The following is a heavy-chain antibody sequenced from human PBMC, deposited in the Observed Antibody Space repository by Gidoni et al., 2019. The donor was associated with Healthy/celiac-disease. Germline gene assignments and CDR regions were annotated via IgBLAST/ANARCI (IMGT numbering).Heavy chain of an antibody. Sequence: QVQLVESGGGVVQPGRSLRLSFAASGFTFSSYGMHWVRQAPGKGLEWVAVISYDGSNKYYADSVKGRFTISRDNSKNTLYLQMNSLRAEDTAVYYCAKGAAAGWTFDYWGQGTLVTVSS. CDR2: ISYDGSNK. D-gene: IGHD6-13*01. V-gene: IGHV3-30*18. CDR3: AKGAAAGWTFDY. CDR1: GFTFSSYG. J-gene: IGHJ4*02.